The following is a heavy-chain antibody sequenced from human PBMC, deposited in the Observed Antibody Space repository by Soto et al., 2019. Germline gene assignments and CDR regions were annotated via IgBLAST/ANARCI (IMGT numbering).Heavy chain of an antibody. Sequence: ASVKVSCKASGYTFTGYYMHWVRQAPGQGLEWMGWINPNSGGTNYAQKFQGWVTMTRDTSISTAYMELSRLRSDDTAVYYCARAPSGGSCSWFDPWGQGTLVTVSS. J-gene: IGHJ5*02. V-gene: IGHV1-2*04. D-gene: IGHD2-15*01. CDR1: GYTFTGYY. CDR3: ARAPSGGSCSWFDP. CDR2: INPNSGGT.